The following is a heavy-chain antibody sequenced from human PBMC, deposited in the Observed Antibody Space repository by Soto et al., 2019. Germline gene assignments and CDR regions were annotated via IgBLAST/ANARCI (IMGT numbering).Heavy chain of an antibody. J-gene: IGHJ4*02. Sequence: SETLSLTCAVSGGSISSSNWWSWVRQPPGKGLEWIGEIYHSGSTNYNPSLKSRVTISVDKSKNQFSLKLSSVTAADTAVYYCARELNDFWSGYYTFYFDYWGQGTLVTVSS. V-gene: IGHV4-4*02. D-gene: IGHD3-3*01. CDR1: GGSISSSNW. CDR3: ARELNDFWSGYYTFYFDY. CDR2: IYHSGST.